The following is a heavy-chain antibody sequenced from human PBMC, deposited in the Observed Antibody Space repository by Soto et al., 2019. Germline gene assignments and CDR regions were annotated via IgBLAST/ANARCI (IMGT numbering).Heavy chain of an antibody. Sequence: QVQLVQSGAAVKKPGASVKVSCKASGYTFTSYGISWVRQAPGQGLEWMGWISAYNGNTNYEQKLQGRATMTTETSRSTPYMELRSLGYDDTAVYYCARDDYWSGPMCYYYYGMDVWVEGPTVTVSS. CDR1: GYTFTSYG. J-gene: IGHJ6*04. V-gene: IGHV1-18*01. CDR3: ARDDYWSGPMCYYYYGMDV. CDR2: ISAYNGNT. D-gene: IGHD3-3*01.